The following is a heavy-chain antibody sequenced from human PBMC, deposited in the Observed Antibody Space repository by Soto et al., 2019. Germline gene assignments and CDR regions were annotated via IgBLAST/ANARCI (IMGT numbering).Heavy chain of an antibody. V-gene: IGHV4-31*03. CDR2: IYYSGST. CDR1: GGSISSGGYY. Sequence: QVQLQESGPGLVKPSQTLSLTCTVSGGSISSGGYYWNWIRQRPQKGLEWIGYIYYSGSTYYNPSLKSRATISVDTSKNQFSLKLSSVTAADTAVYYCARADGGKMPIGYWGQGALVTVSS. J-gene: IGHJ4*02. D-gene: IGHD2-15*01. CDR3: ARADGGKMPIGY.